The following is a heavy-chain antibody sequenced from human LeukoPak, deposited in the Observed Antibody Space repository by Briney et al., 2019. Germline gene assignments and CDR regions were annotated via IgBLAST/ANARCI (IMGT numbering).Heavy chain of an antibody. V-gene: IGHV4-59*02. CDR1: GDSVTSTY. D-gene: IGHD2-8*02. CDR2: GHHSESS. Sequence: SETLSLTCSVSGDSVTSTYWSWIRQPPGKGLEWIAYGHHSESSNYNPSFRSRVTIPVDTSRNQFSLRLTSVTAADTAVYYCARESAGSLHDSTAAFHYWGQGILVIVSS. J-gene: IGHJ4*02. CDR3: ARESAGSLHDSTAAFHY.